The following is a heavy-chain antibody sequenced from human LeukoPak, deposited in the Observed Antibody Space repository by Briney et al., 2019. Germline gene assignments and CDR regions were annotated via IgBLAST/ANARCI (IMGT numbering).Heavy chain of an antibody. J-gene: IGHJ4*02. Sequence: GGSLRLSCAASGLTFSSYAMSWVRQAPGKGLEWVSSISGGGVATYYADSVKGRFTISRDNSKNTLYVLMNSLRAEDTAVYYCAKAARFPVSYFDYWGQGTLVTVSS. CDR3: AKAARFPVSYFDY. CDR1: GLTFSSYA. CDR2: ISGGGVAT. V-gene: IGHV3-23*01. D-gene: IGHD3-3*01.